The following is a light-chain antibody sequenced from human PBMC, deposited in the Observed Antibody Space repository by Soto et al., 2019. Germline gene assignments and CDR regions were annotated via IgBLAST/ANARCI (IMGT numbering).Light chain of an antibody. CDR1: QSVAKNF. J-gene: IGKJ5*01. Sequence: EIVLTQSAGTLSLSPGERATLSCRASQSVAKNFLAWYQQTPGQAPRLLISDASRRATGTPDRFSGSGSGTDFTLTISRLEPEDFAVYYCQQYASSPITFGPGTRLEIK. V-gene: IGKV3-20*01. CDR3: QQYASSPIT. CDR2: DAS.